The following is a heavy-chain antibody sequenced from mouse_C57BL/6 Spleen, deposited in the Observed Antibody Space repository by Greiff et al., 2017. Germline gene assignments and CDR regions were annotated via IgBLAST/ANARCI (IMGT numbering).Heavy chain of an antibody. CDR1: GYAFSSSW. Sequence: VQLQQSGPELVKPGASVKISCKASGYAFSSSWMNWVKQRPGKGLEWIGRIYPGDGDTTYNGKFKGKATLTADKSSSTAYMQLSSLTSEDAAVYFCARPYYYGSSPYFDYWGQGTTLTVSS. V-gene: IGHV1-82*01. D-gene: IGHD1-1*01. CDR2: IYPGDGDT. J-gene: IGHJ2*01. CDR3: ARPYYYGSSPYFDY.